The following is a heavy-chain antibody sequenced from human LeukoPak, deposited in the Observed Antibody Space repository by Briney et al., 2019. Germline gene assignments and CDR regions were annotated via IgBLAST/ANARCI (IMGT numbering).Heavy chain of an antibody. CDR3: ARHLAAVAGSIDY. D-gene: IGHD6-19*01. CDR2: INHSGST. Sequence: SETLSLTCAVYGGSFSGYYRSWIRQPPGKGLEWIGEINHSGSTNYNPSLKSRVTISVDTSKNQFSLKLSSVTAADTAVYYCARHLAAVAGSIDYWGQGTLVTVSS. J-gene: IGHJ4*02. V-gene: IGHV4-34*01. CDR1: GGSFSGYY.